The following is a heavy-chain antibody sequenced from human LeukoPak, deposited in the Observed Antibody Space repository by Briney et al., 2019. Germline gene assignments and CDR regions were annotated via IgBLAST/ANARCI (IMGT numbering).Heavy chain of an antibody. J-gene: IGHJ3*02. V-gene: IGHV1-18*01. CDR2: ISAYNGNT. CDR3: ARTYDSSGYSAFDI. Sequence: ASVKVSCKASGYTFTSYGISWARQAPGQGLEWMGWISAYNGNTNYAQKLQGRVTMTTDTSTSTAYMELRSLRSDDTAVYYCARTYDSSGYSAFDIWGQGTMVTVSS. CDR1: GYTFTSYG. D-gene: IGHD3-22*01.